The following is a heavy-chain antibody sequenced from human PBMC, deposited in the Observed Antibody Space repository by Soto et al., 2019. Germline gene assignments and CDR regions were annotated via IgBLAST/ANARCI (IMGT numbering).Heavy chain of an antibody. CDR1: GGTFSSYA. CDR3: ARRRGSSSYWWFDP. Sequence: GASVKVSCKASGGTFSSYAISWVRQAPGQGLEWMGGIIPIFGTANYAQKFQGRVTITADESTSTAYMELSSLRSEDTAVYYCARRRGSSSYWWFDPWGQGTLVTVSS. V-gene: IGHV1-69*13. CDR2: IIPIFGTA. D-gene: IGHD6-6*01. J-gene: IGHJ5*02.